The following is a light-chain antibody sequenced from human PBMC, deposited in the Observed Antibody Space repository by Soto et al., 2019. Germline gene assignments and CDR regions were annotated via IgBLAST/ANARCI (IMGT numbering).Light chain of an antibody. Sequence: DIQMTQSPSTLSASVGDRVTITCRASQSISTWLAWYQQKPGKAPNLLIYKASRLESGVPSRFSGSGSETEFTLTISGLQPGDSATYYCQQYNSYSPTFGQGTKVEVK. CDR1: QSISTW. CDR2: KAS. V-gene: IGKV1-5*03. J-gene: IGKJ1*01. CDR3: QQYNSYSPT.